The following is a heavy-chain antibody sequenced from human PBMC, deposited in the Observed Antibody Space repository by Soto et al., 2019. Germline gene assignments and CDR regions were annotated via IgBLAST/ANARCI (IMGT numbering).Heavy chain of an antibody. CDR2: INAGNGNT. J-gene: IGHJ4*02. CDR1: GFVSTNHN. CDR3: ASDYGSNWRL. V-gene: IGHV1-3*01. D-gene: IGHD6-19*01. Sequence: QAHLVQSGTEVKMPGDSVQVSCKASGFVSTNHNFHWVRQAPGQSLEWMGRINAGNGNTQYSQNFQGRVTFTSDPSASTAFMELTNLRFEDRAMYYCASDYGSNWRLWGQGTPVSVSS.